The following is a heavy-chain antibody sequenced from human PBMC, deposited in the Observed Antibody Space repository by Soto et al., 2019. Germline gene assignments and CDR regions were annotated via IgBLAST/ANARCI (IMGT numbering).Heavy chain of an antibody. CDR3: ARGRWSYSSSWYKFDP. D-gene: IGHD6-13*01. Sequence: GASVKVSCKASGYTFTSYDINWVRQATGQGLEWMGWMNPNRGNTGYAQKFQGRVTMTRNTSISTAYMELSSLRSEDTAVYYCARGRWSYSSSWYKFDPSGQGTLVTVSS. CDR2: MNPNRGNT. J-gene: IGHJ5*02. V-gene: IGHV1-8*01. CDR1: GYTFTSYD.